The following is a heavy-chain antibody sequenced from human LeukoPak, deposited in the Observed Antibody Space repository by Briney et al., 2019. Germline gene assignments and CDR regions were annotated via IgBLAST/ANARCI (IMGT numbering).Heavy chain of an antibody. V-gene: IGHV3-23*01. J-gene: IGHJ6*02. Sequence: GGSLRLSCAASGFTFSSYAMSWVRLAPGKGLECVSAISGSGGSTYYADSVKGRFTISRDNSKNTLYLQMNSLRGEDTAVYYCAKFMVRGVSALYYYGMDVWGQGTTVTVSS. CDR3: AKFMVRGVSALYYYGMDV. CDR1: GFTFSSYA. CDR2: ISGSGGST. D-gene: IGHD3-10*01.